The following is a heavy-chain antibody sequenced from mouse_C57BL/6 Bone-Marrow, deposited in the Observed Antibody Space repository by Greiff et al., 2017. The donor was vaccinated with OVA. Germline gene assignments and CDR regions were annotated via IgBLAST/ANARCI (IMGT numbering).Heavy chain of an antibody. CDR1: GFNIKDDY. V-gene: IGHV14-4*01. CDR3: TTLYDGYYVIFAY. CDR2: IDPENGDT. D-gene: IGHD2-3*01. J-gene: IGHJ3*01. Sequence: VQLKESGAELVRPGASVKLSCTASGFNIKDDYMHWVKQRPEQGLEWIGWIDPENGDTEYASKFQGKATITADTSSNTAYLQLSSLTSEDTAVYYCTTLYDGYYVIFAYWGQGTLVTVSA.